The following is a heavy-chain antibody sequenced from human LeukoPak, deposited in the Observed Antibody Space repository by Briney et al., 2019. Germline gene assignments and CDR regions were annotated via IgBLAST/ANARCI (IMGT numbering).Heavy chain of an antibody. CDR2: ISYAGSNK. D-gene: IGHD6-13*01. V-gene: IGHV3-30*04. J-gene: IGHJ4*02. CDR1: GFTFSAST. Sequence: GRSLTLSCVASGFTFSASTMHWVRQAPGKGLEWVAVISYAGSNKFYADSVKGRFTISRDNSKDTLYLQMNSLRAEDTAVYYCARGLHRIAVAGKGSHPFDYWGQGTLVTVSS. CDR3: ARGLHRIAVAGKGSHPFDY.